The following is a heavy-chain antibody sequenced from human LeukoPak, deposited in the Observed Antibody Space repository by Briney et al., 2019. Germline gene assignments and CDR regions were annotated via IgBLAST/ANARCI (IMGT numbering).Heavy chain of an antibody. V-gene: IGHV3-7*01. CDR2: IKQDGSEK. J-gene: IGHJ4*02. D-gene: IGHD1-26*01. CDR3: ANLGGRRGPFGY. CDR1: GFTFSSYW. Sequence: GGSLRLSCAASGFTFSSYWMSWVRQVPGKGLEWVANIKQDGSEKYYVDSPKGRFTISRDNAKNSLYLQMNSLRAEDTAVYYCANLGGRRGPFGYWGQGTLVTVSS.